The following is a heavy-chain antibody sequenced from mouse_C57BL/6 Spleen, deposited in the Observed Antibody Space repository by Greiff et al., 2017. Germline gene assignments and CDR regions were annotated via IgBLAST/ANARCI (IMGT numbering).Heavy chain of an antibody. V-gene: IGHV1-81*01. CDR2: IYPRSGNT. J-gene: IGHJ4*01. CDR3: ARRLGRDYYAMDY. Sequence: VKLMESGAELARPGASVKLSCKASGYTFTSYGISWVKQRTGQGLEWIGEIYPRSGNTYYNEKFKGKATLTADKSSSTAYMELRSLTSEDSAVYFCARRLGRDYYAMDYWGQGTSVTVSS. D-gene: IGHD4-1*01. CDR1: GYTFTSYG.